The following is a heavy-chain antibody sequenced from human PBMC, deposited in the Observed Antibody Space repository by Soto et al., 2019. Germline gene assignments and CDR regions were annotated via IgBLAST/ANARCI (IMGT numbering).Heavy chain of an antibody. Sequence: GASVKVSCKASGYTCTIYDINGVLQATVQGLEWMGWMNPNSGNTGYAQRFQGRVTMTRNTSISTAYMELSSLRSEDTAVYYCASGYYFPNAFDIWGQGTMVTVSS. CDR1: GYTCTIYD. CDR2: MNPNSGNT. D-gene: IGHD3-22*01. CDR3: ASGYYFPNAFDI. V-gene: IGHV1-8*01. J-gene: IGHJ3*02.